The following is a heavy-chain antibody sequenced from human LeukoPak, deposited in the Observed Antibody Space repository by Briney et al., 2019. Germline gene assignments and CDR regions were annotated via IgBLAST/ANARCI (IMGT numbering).Heavy chain of an antibody. J-gene: IGHJ4*02. CDR2: INHSGST. D-gene: IGHD6-19*01. V-gene: IGHV4-34*01. Sequence: GSLRLSCAASGFTVSSNYMSWIRQPPGKGLEWIGEINHSGSTNYNPSLKSRVTISVDTSKNQFSLKLSSVTAADTAVYYCARLHKQWLVRSYYFDYWGQGTLVTVSS. CDR1: GFTVSSNY. CDR3: ARLHKQWLVRSYYFDY.